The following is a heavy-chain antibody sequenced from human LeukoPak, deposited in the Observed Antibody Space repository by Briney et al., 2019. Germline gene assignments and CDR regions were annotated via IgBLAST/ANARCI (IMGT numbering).Heavy chain of an antibody. Sequence: ASVKVSCKASGGTFSSYAISWVRQAPGQGLEWMGGNIPIFGTVNYAQKFQGRVTITADESTSTAYMELSSLRSEDTAVYYCARDRDPGFDYWGQGTLVTVSS. V-gene: IGHV1-69*13. CDR2: NIPIFGTV. CDR1: GGTFSSYA. J-gene: IGHJ4*02. CDR3: ARDRDPGFDY. D-gene: IGHD3-10*01.